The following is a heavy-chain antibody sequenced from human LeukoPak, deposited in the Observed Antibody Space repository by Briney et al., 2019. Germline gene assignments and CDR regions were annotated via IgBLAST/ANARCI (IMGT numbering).Heavy chain of an antibody. CDR1: GYTFTSYA. V-gene: IGHV1-18*01. J-gene: IGHJ5*02. D-gene: IGHD4-17*01. Sequence: ASVKVSCKASGYTFTSYAMHWVRQAPGQRLEWMGWISAYNGNTNYAQKLQGRVTMTTDTSTSTAYMELRSLRSDDTAVYYCARVTTIVYNWFDPWGQGTLVTVSS. CDR2: ISAYNGNT. CDR3: ARVTTIVYNWFDP.